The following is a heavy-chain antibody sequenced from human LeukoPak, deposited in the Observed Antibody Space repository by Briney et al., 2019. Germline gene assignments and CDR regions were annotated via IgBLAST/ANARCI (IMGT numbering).Heavy chain of an antibody. D-gene: IGHD6-19*01. J-gene: IGHJ5*02. V-gene: IGHV4-34*01. CDR3: ARTSGYSSGKNWFDP. CDR2: INHSGST. CDR1: GGSISSYY. Sequence: PSETLSLTCTVSGGSISSYYWRWIRQPPGKGLEWIGEINHSGSTNYNPSLKSRVTISVDTSKNQFSLKLSSVTAADTAVYYCARTSGYSSGKNWFDPWGQGTLVTVSP.